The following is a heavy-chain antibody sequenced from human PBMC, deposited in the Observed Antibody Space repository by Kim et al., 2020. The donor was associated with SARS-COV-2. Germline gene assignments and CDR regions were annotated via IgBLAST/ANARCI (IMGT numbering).Heavy chain of an antibody. D-gene: IGHD3-10*01. Sequence: GGSLRLSCAASGFTFSSYGMHWVRQAPGKGLEWVAVISYDGSNKYYADSVKGRFTISRDNSKNTLYLQMNSLRAEDTAVYYCAKDFDYYGSGSYYRPNYYYYGMDVWGQGTTVTVSS. CDR3: AKDFDYYGSGSYYRPNYYYYGMDV. J-gene: IGHJ6*02. CDR1: GFTFSSYG. V-gene: IGHV3-30*18. CDR2: ISYDGSNK.